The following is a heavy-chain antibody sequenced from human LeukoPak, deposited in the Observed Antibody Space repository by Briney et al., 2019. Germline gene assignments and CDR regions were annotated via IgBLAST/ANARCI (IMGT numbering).Heavy chain of an antibody. Sequence: QPGGSLRLSCAVSGITLSNYSMSWVRQAPGKGLEWVAGLSGSGGGTNYADSVQGRFTISRDNPKNTLYLQMNSLRAEDTAVYFCAKRGVVIRVFLVGFHKEAYYFDSWGQGALVTVSS. V-gene: IGHV3-23*01. CDR1: GITLSNYS. CDR3: AKRGVVIRVFLVGFHKEAYYFDS. D-gene: IGHD3-10*01. J-gene: IGHJ4*02. CDR2: LSGSGGGT.